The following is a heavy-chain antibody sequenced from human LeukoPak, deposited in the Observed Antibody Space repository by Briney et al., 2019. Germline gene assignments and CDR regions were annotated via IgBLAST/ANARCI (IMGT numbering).Heavy chain of an antibody. CDR1: GYTFTSYG. CDR3: ARSLRLGELSLAQGY. V-gene: IGHV1-18*01. D-gene: IGHD3-16*02. J-gene: IGHJ4*02. Sequence: ASVKVSCKASGYTFTSYGISWVRQAPGQGLEWMGWISAYNDNTNYAQKLQGRVTMTTDTSTSTAYMELRSLRSDDTAVYYCARSLRLGELSLAQGYWGQGTLVTVSS. CDR2: ISAYNDNT.